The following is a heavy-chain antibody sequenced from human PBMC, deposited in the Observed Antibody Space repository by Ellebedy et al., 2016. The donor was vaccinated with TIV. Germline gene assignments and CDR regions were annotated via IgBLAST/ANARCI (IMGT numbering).Heavy chain of an antibody. V-gene: IGHV3-23*01. D-gene: IGHD4-17*01. J-gene: IGHJ4*02. Sequence: PGGSLRLSCAASEFTFSNYVMIWVRQAPGKGLEWVSSISTSGGKTYYADFVRGRFTISRDNSKNTLYLQMNSLRAEDTAVYYCAKSLYYGDSASYVFDYWGLGTLVTVSS. CDR3: AKSLYYGDSASYVFDY. CDR1: EFTFSNYV. CDR2: ISTSGGKT.